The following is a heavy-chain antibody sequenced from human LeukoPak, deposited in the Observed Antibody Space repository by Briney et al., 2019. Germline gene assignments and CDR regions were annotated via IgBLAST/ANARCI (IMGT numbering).Heavy chain of an antibody. D-gene: IGHD3-10*01. CDR2: IYYSGST. V-gene: IGHV4-39*01. CDR3: ARRYFYYGSGSYYDY. Sequence: SETLSLTCTVSGGSTSSSSYYWGWIRQPPGKGLEWIGSIYYSGSTYYNPSLKSRVTISVDTSKNQFSLKLSSVTAADTAVYYCARRYFYYGSGSYYDYWGQGTLVTVSS. CDR1: GGSTSSSSYY. J-gene: IGHJ4*02.